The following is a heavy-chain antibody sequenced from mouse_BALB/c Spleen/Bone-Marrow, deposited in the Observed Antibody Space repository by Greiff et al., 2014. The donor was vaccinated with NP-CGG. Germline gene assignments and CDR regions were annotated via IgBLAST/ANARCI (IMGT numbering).Heavy chain of an antibody. Sequence: QVQLQQPGPELVRPGASVKMSCKASDYTFTSYWMHWVKQRPGQGLEWIGMIDPSNSETRLNQKFKDKATLNVDKSSNTAYMHLSSLTSEDPAVYYCARTFQPRRAMDYWGQGSSVTVSS. V-gene: IGHV1-74*01. CDR1: DYTFTSYW. CDR2: IDPSNSET. D-gene: IGHD6-1*01. J-gene: IGHJ4*01. CDR3: ARTFQPRRAMDY.